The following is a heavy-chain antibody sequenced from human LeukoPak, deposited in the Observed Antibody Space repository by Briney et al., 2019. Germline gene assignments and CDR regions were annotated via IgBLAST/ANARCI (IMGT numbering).Heavy chain of an antibody. V-gene: IGHV3-73*01. CDR1: GFTFSGSA. Sequence: PGGSLRLSCAASGFTFSGSAMHWVRQASAKGLEWVGRIRSKANSYATAYAASVKGRFTISRDDSKNTAYLQMNSLKTEDTAVYYCITGTPGDYWGQGTLVTVSS. J-gene: IGHJ4*02. CDR3: ITGTPGDY. CDR2: IRSKANSYAT. D-gene: IGHD1-20*01.